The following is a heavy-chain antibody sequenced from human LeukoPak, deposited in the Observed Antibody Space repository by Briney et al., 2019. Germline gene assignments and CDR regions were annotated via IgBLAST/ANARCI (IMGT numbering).Heavy chain of an antibody. Sequence: SVKVSCKASGGTFSSYAISWVRQAPGQGLEWMGRIIPILGIANYAQKFQGRVTFTADKSTSTAYMELSSLRSEDTAVYYCARPRGGYSGYDYDYWGQGTLVTVSS. V-gene: IGHV1-69*04. D-gene: IGHD5-12*01. CDR2: IIPILGIA. CDR1: GGTFSSYA. CDR3: ARPRGGYSGYDYDY. J-gene: IGHJ4*02.